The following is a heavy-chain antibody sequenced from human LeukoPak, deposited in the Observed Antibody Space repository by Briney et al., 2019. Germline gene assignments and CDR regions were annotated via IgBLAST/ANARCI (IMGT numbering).Heavy chain of an antibody. V-gene: IGHV3-23*01. CDR3: ARDSIVGATTFIAFFDY. CDR1: GFTFSSYA. Sequence: PGGSLRLSCTASGFTFSSYAMNWVRQAPGKGLEWVSGIGAGGTFTYYADSVKGRFTISRDNSRNTLYLQMNSLRAEDTAVYYCARDSIVGATTFIAFFDYWGQGTLVTVSS. J-gene: IGHJ4*02. D-gene: IGHD1-26*01. CDR2: IGAGGTFT.